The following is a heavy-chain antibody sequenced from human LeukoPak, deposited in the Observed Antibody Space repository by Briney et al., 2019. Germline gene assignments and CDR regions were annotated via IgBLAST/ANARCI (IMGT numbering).Heavy chain of an antibody. CDR3: ARGRFQLRYFDWLLPFDY. CDR2: INHSGNT. D-gene: IGHD3-9*01. J-gene: IGHJ4*02. V-gene: IGHV4-34*01. CDR1: GGSFSGYY. Sequence: KPSETLSLTCAVYGGSFSGYYWSWIRQRPGKGLEWIGEINHSGNTNYNPSLKSRVTISVDTSKNQFSLKLSSVTAADTAVYYCARGRFQLRYFDWLLPFDYWGQGTLVTVSS.